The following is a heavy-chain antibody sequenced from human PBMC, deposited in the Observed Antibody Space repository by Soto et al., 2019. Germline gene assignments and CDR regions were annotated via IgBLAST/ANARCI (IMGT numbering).Heavy chain of an antibody. Sequence: EVQLVESGGDVVQPGGSLRLSCAASGFTFEDYTIQWVRQAPGKGLEWVSLISWDGSSTYYADSVKGRFTISRDNSKNSPYLQMNSLRTEDTALYYCAKDGAQKDGDGNWLDSWGQGTLVTVSS. D-gene: IGHD7-27*01. V-gene: IGHV3-43*01. J-gene: IGHJ5*01. CDR3: AKDGAQKDGDGNWLDS. CDR1: GFTFEDYT. CDR2: ISWDGSST.